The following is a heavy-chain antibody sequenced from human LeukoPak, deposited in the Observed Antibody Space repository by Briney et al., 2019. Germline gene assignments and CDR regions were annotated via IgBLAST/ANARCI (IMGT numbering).Heavy chain of an antibody. V-gene: IGHV3-21*01. CDR1: GFTFSSYS. J-gene: IGHJ4*02. D-gene: IGHD4-23*01. CDR2: ISSSSSYI. Sequence: GGSLRLSCAASGFTFSSYSMNWVRQAPGKGLEWVSSISSSSSYIYYADSVKGRFTISRDNAKNSLYLQMNSLRAEDTAVYYCARGGPTVARGDFDYWGQGTLVTVSS. CDR3: ARGGPTVARGDFDY.